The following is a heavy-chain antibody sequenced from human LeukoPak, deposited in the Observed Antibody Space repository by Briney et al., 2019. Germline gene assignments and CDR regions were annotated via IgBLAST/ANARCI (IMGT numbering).Heavy chain of an antibody. CDR2: VNPNSGGT. J-gene: IGHJ6*03. CDR3: ARGYYDFWSGYYTGWGVGLGSAGNNMDV. CDR1: GYTFTGYY. Sequence: GASVKVSCKASGYTFTGYYMHWVRQAPGQGLEWMGWVNPNSGGTNYAQKFQGRVTMTRDTSISTAYMELSRLRSDDTAVYYCARGYYDFWSGYYTGWGVGLGSAGNNMDVWGKGTTVTVSS. V-gene: IGHV1-2*02. D-gene: IGHD3-3*01.